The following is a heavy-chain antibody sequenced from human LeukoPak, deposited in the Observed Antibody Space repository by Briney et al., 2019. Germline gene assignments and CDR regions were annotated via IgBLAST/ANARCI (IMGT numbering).Heavy chain of an antibody. Sequence: GGSLRLSCAASEFTFNNYAMSWVRQAPGKGLEWVAGITASGSRTYYADSVKGRFTISRDNSKNTLYLQMNSLRAEDTAVYYCARGVRGYSGYDFSGGNWFDPWGQGTLVTVSS. V-gene: IGHV3-23*01. CDR3: ARGVRGYSGYDFSGGNWFDP. J-gene: IGHJ5*02. CDR1: EFTFNNYA. D-gene: IGHD5-12*01. CDR2: ITASGSRT.